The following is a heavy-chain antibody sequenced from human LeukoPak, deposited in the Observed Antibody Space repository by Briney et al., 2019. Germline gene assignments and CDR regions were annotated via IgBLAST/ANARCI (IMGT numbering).Heavy chain of an antibody. CDR3: ARGTWLRSHRMPGY. CDR1: GYTLTSYD. D-gene: IGHD5-12*01. V-gene: IGHV1-8*01. J-gene: IGHJ4*02. CDR2: MNPNSGNT. Sequence: GASVKVSCKASGYTLTSYDINWVRQATGQGLEWMGWMNPNSGNTGYAQKFQGRVTMTRNTSISTAYMELSSLRSEDTAVYYCARGTWLRSHRMPGYWGQGTLVTVSS.